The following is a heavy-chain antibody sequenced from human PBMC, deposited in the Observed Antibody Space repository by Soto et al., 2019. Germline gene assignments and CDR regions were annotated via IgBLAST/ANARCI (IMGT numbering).Heavy chain of an antibody. J-gene: IGHJ4*02. V-gene: IGHV4-34*01. Sequence: SEPLSLTFGDYGRPFSDYYWTWIPQPPGAGLEWIGEINHSGSTNYNPSLKSRVTISVDTSKNQFSLKLTSVTAADTAVYHCARDKITGLFDYWGQGTLVTVSS. CDR3: ARDKITGLFDY. CDR1: GRPFSDYY. CDR2: INHSGST. D-gene: IGHD2-8*02.